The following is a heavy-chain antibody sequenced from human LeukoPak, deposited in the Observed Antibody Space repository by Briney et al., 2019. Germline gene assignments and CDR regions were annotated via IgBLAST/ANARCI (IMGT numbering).Heavy chain of an antibody. Sequence: SETLSLTCTASGGPISSYYWSWIRQPAGKGLQWIGRTYTSGSTNYNPSLKSRVTMSVDTSKNQFSLKLSSVTAADTAVYYCAREPLTGTTHNWFDPWGQGTLVTVSS. V-gene: IGHV4-4*07. CDR2: TYTSGST. D-gene: IGHD1-7*01. J-gene: IGHJ5*02. CDR3: AREPLTGTTHNWFDP. CDR1: GGPISSYY.